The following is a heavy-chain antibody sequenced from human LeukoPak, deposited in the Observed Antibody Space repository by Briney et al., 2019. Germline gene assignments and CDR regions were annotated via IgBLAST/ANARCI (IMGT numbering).Heavy chain of an antibody. CDR2: IYPGDSDT. J-gene: IGHJ3*02. V-gene: IGHV5-51*01. Sequence: GESLKISCKGSGYSFTSYWIGWVRQMPGKGLEWMGIIYPGDSDTRYSSSFQGQVTISADKSISTAYLQWSSLKASDTAMYYCARTNYDYVWGSYRLGPNDAFDIWGQGTMVTVSS. CDR1: GYSFTSYW. D-gene: IGHD3-16*02. CDR3: ARTNYDYVWGSYRLGPNDAFDI.